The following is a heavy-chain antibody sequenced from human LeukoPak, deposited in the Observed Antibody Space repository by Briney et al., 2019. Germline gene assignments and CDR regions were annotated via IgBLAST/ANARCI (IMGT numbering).Heavy chain of an antibody. D-gene: IGHD6-13*01. V-gene: IGHV3-23*01. CDR3: AKRATAGGFDS. J-gene: IGHJ4*02. Sequence: GGSLRLSCAASGFTFSGSAPHWVRQAPGKGLEWVSAISGSGGSTYYADSVKGRFTISRDNSKSTLYLQMTSLRVDDTAVYYCAKRATAGGFDSWGQGTLVTVSS. CDR1: GFTFSGSA. CDR2: ISGSGGST.